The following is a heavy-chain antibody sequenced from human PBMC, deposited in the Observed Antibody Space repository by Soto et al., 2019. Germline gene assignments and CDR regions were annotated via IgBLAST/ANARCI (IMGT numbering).Heavy chain of an antibody. D-gene: IGHD6-19*01. CDR2: VYYTGST. J-gene: IGHJ4*02. CDR1: GGSISGSY. CDR3: ARSVAVPGAHIDY. Sequence: SETLSLTCSVSGGSISGSYWSWIRQSPGKGLEWLGYVYYTGSTNYSPSLRSRVSISVDTSKNEFSLRPSSVTAADTAVYFCARSVAVPGAHIDYWGQGTQVTVSS. V-gene: IGHV4-59*01.